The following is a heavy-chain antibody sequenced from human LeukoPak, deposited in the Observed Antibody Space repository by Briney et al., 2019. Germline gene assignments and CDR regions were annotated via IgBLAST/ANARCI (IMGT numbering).Heavy chain of an antibody. CDR3: AKVSGGGLYYDGMDV. V-gene: IGHV3-23*01. D-gene: IGHD1-14*01. CDR2: ISGSGGTT. CDR1: GFTFRNYV. Sequence: GGSLRLSCAASGFTFRNYVIHWVRQAPGKGLEWVSVISGSGGTTYYADSVKGRFTISRDSSKNTLYLQMNSLRAEDTAVYYCAKVSGGGLYYDGMDVWGQGTTVTVSS. J-gene: IGHJ6*02.